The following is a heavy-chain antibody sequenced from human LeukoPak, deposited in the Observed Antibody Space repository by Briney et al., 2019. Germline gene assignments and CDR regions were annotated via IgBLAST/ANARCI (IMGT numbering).Heavy chain of an antibody. CDR1: GFTSSSYG. CDR2: IRYDGSNK. CDR3: AKDVTYDFWSGYLDAFDI. D-gene: IGHD3-3*01. V-gene: IGHV3-30*02. Sequence: GGSLRLSCAASGFTSSSYGMHWVRQAPGKGLEWVAFIRYDGSNKYYADSVKGRFTISRDNSKNTLYLQMNSLRAEDTAVYYCAKDVTYDFWSGYLDAFDIWGQGTMVTVSS. J-gene: IGHJ3*02.